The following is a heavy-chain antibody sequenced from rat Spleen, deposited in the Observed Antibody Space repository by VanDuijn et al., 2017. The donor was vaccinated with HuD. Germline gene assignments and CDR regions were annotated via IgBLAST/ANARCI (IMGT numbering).Heavy chain of an antibody. CDR1: GFTFNSYD. J-gene: IGHJ2*01. D-gene: IGHD4-3*01. V-gene: IGHV5-25*01. Sequence: EVQLVESGGDLVQPGRSLKLSCAASGFTFNSYDMAWVRQAPTKGLEWVASISPSGRNTYYRDSVKGRFTVSRDNAKSTLYLQMSKLGSEDTAIYYCVREAFGVDYWGQGVMVTVSS. CDR2: ISPSGRNT. CDR3: VREAFGVDY.